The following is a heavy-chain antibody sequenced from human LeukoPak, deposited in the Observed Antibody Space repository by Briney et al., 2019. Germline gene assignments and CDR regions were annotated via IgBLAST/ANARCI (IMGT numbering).Heavy chain of an antibody. Sequence: PSETLSLTCTVSNGFSSNYYWSWIRQPAGKGLEWIGRVYTSGITNYNPSLKSRVTMSVDTSKNKFSLKLNSVTAADTAVYYCARETLVYSSLDYWGQGTLVTVSS. J-gene: IGHJ4*02. V-gene: IGHV4-4*07. D-gene: IGHD6-13*01. CDR1: NGFSSNYY. CDR2: VYTSGIT. CDR3: ARETLVYSSLDY.